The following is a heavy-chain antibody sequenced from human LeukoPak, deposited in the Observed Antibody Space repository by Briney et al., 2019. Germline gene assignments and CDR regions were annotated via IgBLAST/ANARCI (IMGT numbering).Heavy chain of an antibody. CDR3: ARAPTQQQQVFFDY. V-gene: IGHV4-59*01. CDR2: IYYSGST. Sequence: SETLSLTCTVSGGSISSYYWSWIRQPPGKRLEWMGCIYYSGSTNYNPSLKSRVTISVDTSKNHFSLKLSSVTAADTAVYYCARAPTQQQQVFFDYWGEGTLVTVSS. CDR1: GGSISSYY. J-gene: IGHJ4*02. D-gene: IGHD6-13*01.